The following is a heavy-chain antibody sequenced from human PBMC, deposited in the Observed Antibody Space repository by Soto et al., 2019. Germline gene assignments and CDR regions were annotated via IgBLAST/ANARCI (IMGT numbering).Heavy chain of an antibody. CDR2: IIPIFGTA. CDR1: GGTFSSYA. D-gene: IGHD3-3*01. Sequence: SVKVSCKASGGTFSSYAISWGRQAPVQGLEWMGGIIPIFGTANYAQKFQGRVTITADESTSTAYMELSSLRSEDTAVYYCARAIGDYDFWSGYYIGLTYYYYGMDVWGQGTTITVSS. J-gene: IGHJ6*02. V-gene: IGHV1-69*01. CDR3: ARAIGDYDFWSGYYIGLTYYYYGMDV.